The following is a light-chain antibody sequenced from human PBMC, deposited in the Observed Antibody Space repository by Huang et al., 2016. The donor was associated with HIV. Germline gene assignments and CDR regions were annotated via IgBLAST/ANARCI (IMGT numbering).Light chain of an antibody. J-gene: IGKJ1*01. CDR2: DAS. CDR3: QQRSNWPPT. CDR1: QRVSRY. V-gene: IGKV3-11*01. Sequence: EIVLTQSPATLSLSPGERATLSCRASQRVSRYLAWYPQKPGQAPRLLIYDASNRATGSPAMCSGRGSGTDFTLTISSLEPEDFAVYYCQQRSNWPPTFGQGTKVEIK.